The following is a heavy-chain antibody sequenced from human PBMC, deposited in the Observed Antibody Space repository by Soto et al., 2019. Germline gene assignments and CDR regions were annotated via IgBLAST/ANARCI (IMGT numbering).Heavy chain of an antibody. CDR3: AKLTVA. CDR1: GFTFSAYV. V-gene: IGHV3-23*01. J-gene: IGHJ4*02. CDR2: ITSSGGGT. Sequence: GGSLRLSCAASGFTFSAYVMSWVRQAPGKGLEWVSSITSSGGGTYYADSVKGRFTVSRDNSKNTVYLQMNSLRDEDTAVYYCAKLTVAWGQGTLVTVSS. D-gene: IGHD4-4*01.